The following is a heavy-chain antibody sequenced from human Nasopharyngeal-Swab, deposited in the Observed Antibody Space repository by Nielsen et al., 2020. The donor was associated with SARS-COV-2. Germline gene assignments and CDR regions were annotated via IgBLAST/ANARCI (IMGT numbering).Heavy chain of an antibody. Sequence: GESLKISCAASGFSFRSYGMHWVRQAPGKGLAWVAVISYDGSNKDCADSVKGRFTISRDNSKNTLYLQTNSLRADDTAVYYCARGTIFGVVKRGPWDYYGMDVWGQGTTVTVSS. D-gene: IGHD3-3*01. CDR1: GFSFRSYG. J-gene: IGHJ6*02. V-gene: IGHV3-30*03. CDR3: ARGTIFGVVKRGPWDYYGMDV. CDR2: ISYDGSNK.